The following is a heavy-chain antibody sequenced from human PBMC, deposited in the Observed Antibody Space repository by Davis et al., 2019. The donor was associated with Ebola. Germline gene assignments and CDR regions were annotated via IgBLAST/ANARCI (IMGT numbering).Heavy chain of an antibody. J-gene: IGHJ4*02. V-gene: IGHV4-30-2*01. CDR2: IYHSGST. CDR1: GGSISSGGYS. Sequence: LRLSCAVSGGSISSGGYSWSWIRQPPGKGLEWIGYIYHSGSTYYNPSLKSRVTISVDRSKNQFSLKLSSVTAADTAVYYCARGKGIVVVQRYFDYWGQGTLVTVSS. D-gene: IGHD3-22*01. CDR3: ARGKGIVVVQRYFDY.